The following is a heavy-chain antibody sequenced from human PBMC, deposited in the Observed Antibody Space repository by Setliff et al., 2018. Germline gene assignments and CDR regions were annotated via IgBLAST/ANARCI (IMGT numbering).Heavy chain of an antibody. CDR2: ISGAGTTV. D-gene: IGHD3-10*01. J-gene: IGHJ6*02. V-gene: IGHV3-48*04. Sequence: PGGSLRLSCAASGFIFSSSGMHWVRQAPGKGLEWLSKISGAGTTVYYADSVRGRFTISRDNAKNSLYLQMNSLRAEDSAVYYCARDGVFYAMDFWGQGTTVTVSS. CDR1: GFIFSSSG. CDR3: ARDGVFYAMDF.